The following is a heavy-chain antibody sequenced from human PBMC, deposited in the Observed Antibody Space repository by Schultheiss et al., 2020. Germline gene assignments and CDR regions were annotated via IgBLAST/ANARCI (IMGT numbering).Heavy chain of an antibody. CDR1: GGSISSYY. J-gene: IGHJ4*02. Sequence: SETLSLTCAVYGGSISSYYWSWIRQPAGKGLEWSGRIYTSGSTNYNPALKSRVTISVDTSKNQFSLKLSSVTAADTAVYYCAREMATIWGGNDYWGQGTLVTVSS. D-gene: IGHD5-24*01. CDR3: AREMATIWGGNDY. V-gene: IGHV4-59*10. CDR2: IYTSGST.